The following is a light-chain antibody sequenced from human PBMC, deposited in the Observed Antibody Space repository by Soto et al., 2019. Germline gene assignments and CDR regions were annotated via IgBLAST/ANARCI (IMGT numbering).Light chain of an antibody. Sequence: DIQLTQSPSTLSASVGDRVAITCRASQSFGTWLAWYQQKPGKAPNLLIYRTSSLGRGVPSRFSGGGSGTEFTLTISSLQPDDFATYYCQQYNSDSFYPFGQGTKVEIK. CDR3: QQYNSDSFYP. J-gene: IGKJ2*01. V-gene: IGKV1-5*03. CDR1: QSFGTW. CDR2: RTS.